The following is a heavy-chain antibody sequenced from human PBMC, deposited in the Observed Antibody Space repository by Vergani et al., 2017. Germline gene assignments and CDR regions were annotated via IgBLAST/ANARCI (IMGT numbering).Heavy chain of an antibody. D-gene: IGHD1-26*01. CDR3: VKDWGSGSPTYYFDY. CDR1: GFTFSSYA. J-gene: IGHJ4*02. Sequence: EVQLVESGGGLVQPGGSLRLSCSASGFTFSSYAMHWVRQAPGKGLEYVSAISSNGGSTYYADSVKGIFTISRDNSKNTLYLQMSSLRAEDTAVYYCVKDWGSGSPTYYFDYWGQGTLVTVSS. CDR2: ISSNGGST. V-gene: IGHV3-64D*06.